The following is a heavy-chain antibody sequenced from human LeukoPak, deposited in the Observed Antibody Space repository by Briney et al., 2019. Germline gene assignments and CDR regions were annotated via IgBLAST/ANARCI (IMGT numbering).Heavy chain of an antibody. V-gene: IGHV3-30*18. CDR1: GFAFRTYG. CDR3: AKDRGGTMVRGVYYYYGMDD. D-gene: IGHD3-10*01. Sequence: GRSLRLSCAASGFAFRTYGMHCVRQAPAKGLEWVAVISYDGSEKHNADSVKGRFTISRDNSKNMLYLEMNSLRTEDTAVFYCAKDRGGTMVRGVYYYYGMDDWGQGTTVTVSS. CDR2: ISYDGSEK. J-gene: IGHJ6*02.